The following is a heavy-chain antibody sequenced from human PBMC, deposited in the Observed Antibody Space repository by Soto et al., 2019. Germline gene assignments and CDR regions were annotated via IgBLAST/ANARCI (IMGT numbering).Heavy chain of an antibody. CDR2: IHHSGST. J-gene: IGHJ4*02. V-gene: IGHV4-4*02. CDR1: SASIISEQR. CDR3: ASSFGWYAIDQ. Sequence: QMQLQESGPGLVKPSETLSLTCAVSSASIISEQRWSWVRQPPGKGLEWIGEIHHSGSTNNNPSLRSRATMSLDKSTNQFSLNLNSVTAADTAVYYCASSFGWYAIDQWGQGTLVIVSS. D-gene: IGHD6-19*01.